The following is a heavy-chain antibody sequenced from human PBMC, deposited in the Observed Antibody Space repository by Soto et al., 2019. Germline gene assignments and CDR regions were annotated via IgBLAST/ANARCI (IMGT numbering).Heavy chain of an antibody. CDR2: INPSGST. J-gene: IGHJ4*02. CDR1: GGSFSGYY. D-gene: IGHD6-6*01. CDR3: ARGSRSTSRN. V-gene: IGHV4-34*01. Sequence: QVQLQQWGAGLLKSSETLSLTCAVYGGSFSGYYWSWIRQPPGEGLEWIGEINPSGSTNYNPSLKSRVTISEDPSKNQFSLNLTSVTAADTAVYYCARGSRSTSRNWGQGTLVTVSS.